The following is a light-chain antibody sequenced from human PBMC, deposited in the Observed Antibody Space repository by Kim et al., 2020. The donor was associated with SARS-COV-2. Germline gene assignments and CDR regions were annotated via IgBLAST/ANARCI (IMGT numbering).Light chain of an antibody. CDR3: QAWDSSTVL. CDR2: QDS. CDR1: KLGDKY. J-gene: IGLJ2*01. V-gene: IGLV3-1*01. Sequence: VSARQTASITCSGNKLGDKYVCWYQQKPGQSPMLVIYQDSKRPSGIPERFSGSNSGNTATLTISGTQAMDEADYYCQAWDSSTVLFGGGTQLTVL.